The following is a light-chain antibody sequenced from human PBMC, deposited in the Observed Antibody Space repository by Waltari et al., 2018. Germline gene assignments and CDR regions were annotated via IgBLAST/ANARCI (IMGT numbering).Light chain of an antibody. V-gene: IGLV1-44*01. J-gene: IGLJ2*01. CDR1: SSNIGSNT. CDR3: AAWDESLKGPV. Sequence: QSVLTQPPSASGTPGQRVTISCSGSSSNIGSNTVNWYQQLPGTAPKRLIHTNNKRPSGVPDRFAGSRSGTSGSLAISGLQSEDEADYYCAAWDESLKGPVFGGGTKLTVL. CDR2: TNN.